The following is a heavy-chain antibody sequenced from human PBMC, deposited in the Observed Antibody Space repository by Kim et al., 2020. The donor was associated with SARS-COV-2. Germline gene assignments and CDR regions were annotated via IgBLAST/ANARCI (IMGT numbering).Heavy chain of an antibody. Sequence: KGRFTISRDNAKNSLYLQMNSLRAEDTAVYYCARAYYDSSGYYGGDDFDIWGQGTMVTVSS. D-gene: IGHD3-22*01. CDR3: ARAYYDSSGYYGGDDFDI. V-gene: IGHV3-11*06. J-gene: IGHJ3*02.